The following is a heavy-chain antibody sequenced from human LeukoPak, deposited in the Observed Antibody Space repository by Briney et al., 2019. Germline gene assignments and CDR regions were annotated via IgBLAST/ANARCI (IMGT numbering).Heavy chain of an antibody. CDR3: ATAQHCSGGTCYAWTDAFHV. V-gene: IGHV1-18*01. D-gene: IGHD2-15*01. CDR1: GYTFTSYG. CDR2: ISTAGGDA. J-gene: IGHJ3*01. Sequence: ASVKVSCKASGYTFTSYGISWVRQAPGRGLEWMAWISTAGGDAIYTHQLHDRLTVTRDTSTSTVYMELRSLISDDTALYYCATAQHCSGGTCYAWTDAFHVWGQGTMVIVSS.